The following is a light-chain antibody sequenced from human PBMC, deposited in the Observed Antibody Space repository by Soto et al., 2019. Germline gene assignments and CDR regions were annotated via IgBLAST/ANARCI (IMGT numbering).Light chain of an antibody. J-gene: IGKJ1*01. V-gene: IGKV3-20*01. Sequence: EIVLTQSPGILSLSPGERATLSCRASQSVSNDFLAWYQQKPGQAPRLLIYGASTRATDVPDRFSGSGSGADFTLTISRLEPEDFAVYYCQQYGSSPPSTFVQGTKVDSK. CDR2: GAS. CDR3: QQYGSSPPST. CDR1: QSVSNDF.